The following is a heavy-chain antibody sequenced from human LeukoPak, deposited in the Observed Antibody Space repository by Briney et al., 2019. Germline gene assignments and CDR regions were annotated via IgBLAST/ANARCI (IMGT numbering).Heavy chain of an antibody. J-gene: IGHJ6*02. CDR1: GGTFSSYA. CDR3: ARAKGSAALYYYYGMDV. CDR2: ISAYNGNT. D-gene: IGHD2-2*01. V-gene: IGHV1-18*01. Sequence: ASVKVSCKASGGTFSSYAISWVRQAPGQGLEWMGWISAYNGNTNYAQKLQGRVTMTTDTSTSTAYMELRSLRSDDTAVYYCARAKGSAALYYYYGMDVWGQGTTVTVSS.